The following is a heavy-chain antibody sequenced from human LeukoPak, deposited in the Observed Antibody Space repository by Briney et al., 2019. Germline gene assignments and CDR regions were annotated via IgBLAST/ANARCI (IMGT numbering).Heavy chain of an antibody. CDR1: GDSVSSTSAS. D-gene: IGHD1-1*01. Sequence: SQTLSLTCAISGDSVSSTSASWSWTRQSPSRGLEWLGRTYYRSMWFNEYAVSVGSRITINADTSKNQFSLQLNSATPEDTAVYYCARDLLATTGYALGYWGQGMLVTVSS. CDR3: ARDLLATTGYALGY. CDR2: TYYRSMWFN. J-gene: IGHJ4*02. V-gene: IGHV6-1*01.